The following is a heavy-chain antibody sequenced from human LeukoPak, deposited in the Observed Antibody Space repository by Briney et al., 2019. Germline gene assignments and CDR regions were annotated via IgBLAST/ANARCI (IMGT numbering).Heavy chain of an antibody. Sequence: GGSLRLSCAASGFTFSMYWMSWVRQAPGKGLEWVANIKHDGSEKFYVDSVKGRFIISRDNAKNSLFLQLNSLRDEDTAVYYCARITGIEAAGDYWGQGTLVTVSS. CDR2: IKHDGSEK. J-gene: IGHJ4*02. CDR1: GFTFSMYW. CDR3: ARITGIEAAGDY. V-gene: IGHV3-7*04. D-gene: IGHD6-25*01.